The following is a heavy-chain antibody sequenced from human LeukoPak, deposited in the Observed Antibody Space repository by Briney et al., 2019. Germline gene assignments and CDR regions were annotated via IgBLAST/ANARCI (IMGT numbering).Heavy chain of an antibody. J-gene: IGHJ4*02. V-gene: IGHV4-61*08. CDR1: GGSISSGGYY. CDR2: IYYSGRT. D-gene: IGHD2-2*01. CDR3: ARSSTGSYFDY. Sequence: SQTLSLTCTVSGGSISSGGYYWSWIRQHPGKGLEWIGYIYYSGRTNYNPSPKSRVTISVDTSKNQFSLKLSSVTAADTAVYYCARSSTGSYFDYWGQGTLVTVSS.